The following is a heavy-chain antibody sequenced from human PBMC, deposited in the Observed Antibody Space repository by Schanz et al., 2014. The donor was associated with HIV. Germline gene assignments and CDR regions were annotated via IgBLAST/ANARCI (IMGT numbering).Heavy chain of an antibody. J-gene: IGHJ6*02. V-gene: IGHV3-33*01. D-gene: IGHD6-6*01. CDR2: IWYDGSNK. Sequence: QVQLVESGGGVVQPGKSLRLSCAASGFSISGYGMHWVRQTPGKGLEWVAVIWYDGSNKYYADSVKGRFTISRDNSRKTLYLQMNSLRAEDTALYYCATTLYPYTSSSDYYYGMDVWGQGTTVTVSS. CDR3: ATTLYPYTSSSDYYYGMDV. CDR1: GFSISGYG.